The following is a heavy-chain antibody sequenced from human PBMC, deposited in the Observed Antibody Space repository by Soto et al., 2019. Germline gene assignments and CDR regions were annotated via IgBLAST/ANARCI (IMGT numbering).Heavy chain of an antibody. V-gene: IGHV1-2*02. CDR3: AMAVSDSSSSHYYYYGMDV. Sequence: QVQLVQSGAEVKKPGASVKVSCKASGYTFTGYYMHWVRQAPGQGLEWMGWINPNSGGTNYAQKFQGRVTMTRDTSISTAYMELSRLRSDDTAVYYCAMAVSDSSSSHYYYYGMDVWDQGTTVTVSS. CDR2: INPNSGGT. CDR1: GYTFTGYY. D-gene: IGHD6-6*01. J-gene: IGHJ6*02.